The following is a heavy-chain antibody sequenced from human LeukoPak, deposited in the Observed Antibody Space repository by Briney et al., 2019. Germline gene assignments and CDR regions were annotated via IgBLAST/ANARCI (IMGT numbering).Heavy chain of an antibody. J-gene: IGHJ5*02. Sequence: SVKVPCKASGGTFSSYAISWVRQAPGQGLEWMGRIIPILGIANYAQKFQGRVTITADKSTSTAYMELSSLRSEDTAVYYCASTPAAAGTGWFDPWGQGTLVTVSS. CDR3: ASTPAAAGTGWFDP. CDR1: GGTFSSYA. D-gene: IGHD6-13*01. CDR2: IIPILGIA. V-gene: IGHV1-69*04.